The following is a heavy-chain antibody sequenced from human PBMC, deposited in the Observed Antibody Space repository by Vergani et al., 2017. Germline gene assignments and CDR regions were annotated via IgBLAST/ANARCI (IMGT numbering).Heavy chain of an antibody. CDR3: ASPTQVDSKVTRYYTDV. CDR2: IKEDGSEK. V-gene: IGHV3-7*01. D-gene: IGHD3-16*02. Sequence: EVKLVESGGGLVQPGGSLRLSCEASGLPFSKYWMTWVRKAPGKGLEWVANIKEDGSEKYSVDSVKGRFTISRDNAKNSLYLQMNSLRAEDTAVYYCASPTQVDSKVTRYYTDVWGKGTTVTVSS. J-gene: IGHJ6*03. CDR1: GLPFSKYW.